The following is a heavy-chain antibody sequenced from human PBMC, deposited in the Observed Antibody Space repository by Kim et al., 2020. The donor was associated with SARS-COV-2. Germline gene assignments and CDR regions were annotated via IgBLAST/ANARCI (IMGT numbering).Heavy chain of an antibody. Sequence: ETLSLTCTVSGGSVSSGSYYWSWIRQPPGKGLEWIGYIYYSGSTSYNPSLKSRVTISVDTSKNQFSLKLSSVTAADTAVYYCARVGANYGDPYWFDPWGQGTLVTVSS. V-gene: IGHV4-61*01. CDR3: ARVGANYGDPYWFDP. J-gene: IGHJ5*02. D-gene: IGHD4-17*01. CDR1: GGSVSSGSYY. CDR2: IYYSGST.